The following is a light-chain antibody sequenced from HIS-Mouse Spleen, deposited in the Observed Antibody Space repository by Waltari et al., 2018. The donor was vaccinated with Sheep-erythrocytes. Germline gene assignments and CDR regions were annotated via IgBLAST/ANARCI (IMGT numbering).Light chain of an antibody. V-gene: IGKV1-39*01. J-gene: IGKJ4*01. CDR3: QQSYSTPPLT. CDR2: AAS. Sequence: DIQMTQSPSSLSASVGDRVTITCRASQSISSYLNWYKQKPGNAPKLLIYAASSLQSGVPSRFSGSGSGTDFTLTISSLQPEDFATYYCQQSYSTPPLTFGGGTKVEIK. CDR1: QSISSY.